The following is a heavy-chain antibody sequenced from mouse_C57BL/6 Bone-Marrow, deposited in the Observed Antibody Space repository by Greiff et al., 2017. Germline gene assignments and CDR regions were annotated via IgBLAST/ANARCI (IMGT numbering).Heavy chain of an antibody. D-gene: IGHD2-4*01. CDR1: GYAFSSSW. Sequence: VKLVESGPELVKPGASVKISCKASGYAFSSSWMNWVKQRPGKGLEWIGRLYPGDGDTNYNGKFKGKATLTADKSSSTAYMQLSSLTSEDSAVYFCAREGDDYDGTGYFDVWGTGTTVTVSS. J-gene: IGHJ1*03. CDR2: LYPGDGDT. V-gene: IGHV1-82*01. CDR3: AREGDDYDGTGYFDV.